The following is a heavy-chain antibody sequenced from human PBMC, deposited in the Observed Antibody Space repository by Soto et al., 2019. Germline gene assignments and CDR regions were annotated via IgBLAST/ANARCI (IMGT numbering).Heavy chain of an antibody. CDR1: GYTFTNYG. V-gene: IGHV1-18*01. CDR3: ARSGSNGYYLDY. CDR2: ISPYNGNT. D-gene: IGHD3-22*01. J-gene: IGHJ4*02. Sequence: QVQLVQSGAEVKKPGASVKVSCKASGYTFTNYGLNWVRQAPGQGLEWMGWISPYNGNTNYAQMLQGRXXMXPXXATRTAYMELRSLRSDDTAVYYCARSGSNGYYLDYWGQGTLVTVSS.